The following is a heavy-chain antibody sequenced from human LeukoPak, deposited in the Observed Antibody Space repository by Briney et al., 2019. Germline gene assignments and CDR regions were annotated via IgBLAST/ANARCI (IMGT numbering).Heavy chain of an antibody. J-gene: IGHJ4*02. CDR1: GYTFTTYG. CDR2: ISAYNSNT. Sequence: ASVKVSCTASGYTFTTYGISWVRQAPGQGLEWMGWISAYNSNTNYAQKLQGRVTMTTDTSTSTAYMELRSLRSDDTAVYYCARVFHDSSGYYPYYFDYWGQGTLVTVSS. CDR3: ARVFHDSSGYYPYYFDY. D-gene: IGHD3-22*01. V-gene: IGHV1-18*01.